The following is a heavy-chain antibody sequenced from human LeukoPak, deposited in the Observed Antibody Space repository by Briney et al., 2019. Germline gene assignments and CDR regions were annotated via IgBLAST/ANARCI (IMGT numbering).Heavy chain of an antibody. CDR2: INTDGSDT. J-gene: IGHJ4*02. V-gene: IGHV3-74*01. CDR3: ARNNWGIDD. CDR1: GFSFSKHW. Sequence: GGSLRLSCAASGFSFSKHWMQWVRQGSGKGLVWVSRINTDGSDTSYADSVEGRFTISRDNARNTLFLQMNSLRVEDTAVYYCARNNWGIDDWGQGTLVTVSS. D-gene: IGHD7-27*01.